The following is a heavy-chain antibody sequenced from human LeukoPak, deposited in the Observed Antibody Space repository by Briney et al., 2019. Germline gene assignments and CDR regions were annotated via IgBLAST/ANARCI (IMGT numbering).Heavy chain of an antibody. V-gene: IGHV1-18*01. CDR1: GHIFTSYD. CDR2: TSTYNGNT. CDR3: ARGPAWGYYFDY. J-gene: IGHJ4*02. D-gene: IGHD3-16*01. Sequence: GASVKVSCTTSGHIFTSYDIIWVRQAPGQGLEWMGWTSTYNGNTNYAQKLQGRVTMTTDTSTSTAYMELRSLRSDDTAVYYCARGPAWGYYFDYWGQGTLVTVSS.